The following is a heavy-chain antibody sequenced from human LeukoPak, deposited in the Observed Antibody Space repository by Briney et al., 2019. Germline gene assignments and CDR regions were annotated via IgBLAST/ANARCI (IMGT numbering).Heavy chain of an antibody. CDR2: INHSGST. V-gene: IGHV4-34*01. D-gene: IGHD2-15*01. J-gene: IGHJ4*02. CDR1: GGSFGGYY. CDR3: ARLRRPTYLGYCSGGSCPGLFDY. Sequence: SETLSLTCAVYGGSFGGYYWSWIRQPPGKGLEWIGEINHSGSTNYNPSLKSRVTISVDTSKNQFSLKLSSVTAADTAVYYCARLRRPTYLGYCSGGSCPGLFDYWGQGTLVTVSS.